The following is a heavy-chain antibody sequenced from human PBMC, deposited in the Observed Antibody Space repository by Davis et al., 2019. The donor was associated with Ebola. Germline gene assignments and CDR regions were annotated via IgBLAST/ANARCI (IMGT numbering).Heavy chain of an antibody. CDR1: GGTFSSYT. Sequence: SVKVSCKASGGTFSSYTISWVRQAPGQGLEWMGRIIPILAITNYAQKFQGRVTMTTDTSTSTAYMELRSLRSDDTAVYYCARGITMVRGVDWFDPWGQGTLVTVSS. J-gene: IGHJ5*02. CDR3: ARGITMVRGVDWFDP. D-gene: IGHD3-10*01. V-gene: IGHV1-69*02. CDR2: IIPILAIT.